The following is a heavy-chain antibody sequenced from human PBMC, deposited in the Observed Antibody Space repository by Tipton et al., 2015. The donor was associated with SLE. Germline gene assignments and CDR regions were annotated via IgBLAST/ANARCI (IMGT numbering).Heavy chain of an antibody. D-gene: IGHD3-10*01. J-gene: IGHJ3*02. CDR3: AREGGRITMVRGAEDAFDI. CDR2: INHSGST. Sequence: TLSLTCAVYGGSFSGYYWSWIRQPPGKGLEWIGEINHSGSTNYNPSLKSRVTISVDTSKNQFSLNLSSVTAADTAVYYCAREGGRITMVRGAEDAFDIWGQGTMVTVSS. V-gene: IGHV4-34*01. CDR1: GGSFSGYY.